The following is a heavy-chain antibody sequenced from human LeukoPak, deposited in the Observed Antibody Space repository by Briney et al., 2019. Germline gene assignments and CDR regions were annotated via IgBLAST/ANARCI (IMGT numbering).Heavy chain of an antibody. V-gene: IGHV3-7*03. CDR1: GFTFSSYW. CDR2: IKQDGSEK. Sequence: GGSLRLSCAASGFTFSSYWMSWVRQAPGKGLEWVANIKQDGSEKYYVDSVKGRFTISRDNAKNSLYLQMNSLRAEDTAMYYCARGFAEQQLVSDSWGQGTLVTVSS. J-gene: IGHJ4*02. CDR3: ARGFAEQQLVSDS. D-gene: IGHD6-13*01.